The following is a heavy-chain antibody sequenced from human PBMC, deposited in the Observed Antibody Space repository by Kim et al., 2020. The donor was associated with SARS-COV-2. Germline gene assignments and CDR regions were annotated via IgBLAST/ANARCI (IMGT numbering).Heavy chain of an antibody. CDR1: GYSFTSYW. CDR2: IYPGDSDT. CDR3: ARLPSPYCWGGSCYFDY. J-gene: IGHJ4*02. D-gene: IGHD2-15*01. V-gene: IGHV5-51*01. Sequence: GESLKISCKGSGYSFTSYWIGWVRQMPGKGLEWMGIIYPGDSDTRYSPSFQGQVTISADKSISTAYLQWSSLKASDTAMYYCARLPSPYCWGGSCYFDYWGQGTLVTVSS.